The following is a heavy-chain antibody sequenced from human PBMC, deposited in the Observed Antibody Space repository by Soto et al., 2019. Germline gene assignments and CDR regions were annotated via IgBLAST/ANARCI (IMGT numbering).Heavy chain of an antibody. V-gene: IGHV3-21*01. Sequence: GGSLRLSCAASGFTFSSYSMDWVRQAPGKGLEWVSSISSSSSYIYYADSVKGRFTISRDNAKNSLYLQMNSLRAEDTAVCYCARPYAXIQLWAGYYYYYYGMDVWGQGTTVTVSS. D-gene: IGHD5-18*01. CDR2: ISSSSSYI. CDR1: GFTFSSYS. J-gene: IGHJ6*01. CDR3: ARPYAXIQLWAGYYYYYYGMDV.